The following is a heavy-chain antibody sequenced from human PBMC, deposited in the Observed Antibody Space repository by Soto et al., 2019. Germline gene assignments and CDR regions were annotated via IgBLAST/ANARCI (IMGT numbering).Heavy chain of an antibody. Sequence: GGSLRLSCAASGFTFGSFWMSWVRQAPGKGLEWVANIKGDGSEKHYVESVKGRFTISRDNAKTSLYLQTDSLRAEDTAVYYCAKDSRIVVVTAPYDYWGQGTLVTVSS. D-gene: IGHD2-21*02. CDR3: AKDSRIVVVTAPYDY. V-gene: IGHV3-7*01. CDR2: IKGDGSEK. CDR1: GFTFGSFW. J-gene: IGHJ4*02.